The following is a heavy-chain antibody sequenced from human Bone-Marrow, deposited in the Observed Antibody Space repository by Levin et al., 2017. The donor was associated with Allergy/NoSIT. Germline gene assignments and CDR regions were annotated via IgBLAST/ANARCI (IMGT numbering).Heavy chain of an antibody. Sequence: HAGGSLRLSCAASGFRFSNYAMSWVRQAPGKGLEWVSSISGSGDYTYSADSAYYADSVKGRFTISRDNSKNTLYLQMNRLRAEDTALYYCAKDPFRTTVTAFDYWGQGTLVTVSS. J-gene: IGHJ4*02. CDR1: GFRFSNYA. CDR2: ISGSGDYTYSADSA. CDR3: AKDPFRTTVTAFDY. D-gene: IGHD4-17*01. V-gene: IGHV3-23*01.